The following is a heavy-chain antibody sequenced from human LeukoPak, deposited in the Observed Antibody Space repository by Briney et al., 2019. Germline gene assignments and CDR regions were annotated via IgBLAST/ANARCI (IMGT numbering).Heavy chain of an antibody. CDR3: ARDQLGYCSGGSCPDEYYYYYGTDV. CDR1: GFTFSDYY. V-gene: IGHV3-11*01. D-gene: IGHD2-15*01. CDR2: ISSSGSTI. Sequence: GGSLRLSCAASGFTFSDYYMSWIRQAPGKGLEWVSYISSSGSTIYYADSVKGRFTISRDNAKNSLYLQMNSLRAEDTAVYYCARDQLGYCSGGSCPDEYYYYYGTDVWGQGTTVTVSS. J-gene: IGHJ6*02.